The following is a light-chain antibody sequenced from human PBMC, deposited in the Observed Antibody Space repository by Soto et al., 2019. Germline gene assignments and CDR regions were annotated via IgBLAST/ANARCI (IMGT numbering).Light chain of an antibody. CDR2: KVS. V-gene: IGKV2-30*01. J-gene: IGKJ4*01. Sequence: DVVLTQSPLSLPVTLGPPASISCRSSQSLVYSDGNTYLNWCQQRPGQSPRRLIYKVSNRDSGVPDRFSGSGSVTDFTLKISRVEADDVGLYYCMQGTHWPLTFGGGTKVEIK. CDR3: MQGTHWPLT. CDR1: QSLVYSDGNTY.